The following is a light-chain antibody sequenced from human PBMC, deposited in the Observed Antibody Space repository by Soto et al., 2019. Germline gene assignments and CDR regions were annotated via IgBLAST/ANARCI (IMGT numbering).Light chain of an antibody. J-gene: IGLJ1*01. CDR2: DDS. CDR3: QLWDRNSYHYV. Sequence: SYELTQPPSVSVAPGQTAKITCGGNNIRSKSVHWYQQKPGQAPVLVVHDDSDRPSGIPERFSGSNSGNTATLTISRVEAEYDADYFCQLWDRNSYHYVFGTETKVTVL. V-gene: IGLV3-21*02. CDR1: NIRSKS.